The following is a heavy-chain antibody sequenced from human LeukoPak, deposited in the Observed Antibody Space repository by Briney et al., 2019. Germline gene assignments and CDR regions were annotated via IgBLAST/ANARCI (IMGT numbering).Heavy chain of an antibody. CDR2: ISSSGSTI. Sequence: PGGSLRLSCAASGFTFSSYEMNWVRQAPGKGLEWVSYISSSGSTIYYADSVKGRFTISRDNAKNSLYLQMNSLRAEDTAVYYCARVSMIGYSSTYYYMDVWGKGTTVTVSS. V-gene: IGHV3-48*03. D-gene: IGHD6-13*01. CDR3: ARVSMIGYSSTYYYMDV. J-gene: IGHJ6*03. CDR1: GFTFSSYE.